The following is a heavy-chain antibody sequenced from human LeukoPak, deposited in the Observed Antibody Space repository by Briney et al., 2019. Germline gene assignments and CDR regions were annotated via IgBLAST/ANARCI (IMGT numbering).Heavy chain of an antibody. CDR2: INHSGST. V-gene: IGHV4-34*01. D-gene: IGHD4-17*01. CDR3: ASADMTTVTTSLY. J-gene: IGHJ4*02. Sequence: SETLSLTCAVYGGSFSGYYWSWIRQPPGKGLEWIGEINHSGSTNYNPSLKSRVTISVDTSKNQFSLKLSSVTAADTAVYYCASADMTTVTTSLYWGQGTLVTVSS. CDR1: GGSFSGYY.